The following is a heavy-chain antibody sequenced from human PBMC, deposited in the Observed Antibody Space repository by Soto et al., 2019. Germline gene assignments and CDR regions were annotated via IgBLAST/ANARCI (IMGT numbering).Heavy chain of an antibody. CDR1: GGSVSTGSYY. J-gene: IGHJ4*02. CDR3: ARGGGYSGYDYATFVY. D-gene: IGHD5-12*01. V-gene: IGHV4-61*01. CDR2: IYYSGST. Sequence: SETLSLTCTVSGGSVSTGSYYWSWIRQPPGKGLEWIGYIYYSGSTNYNPSLKSRVTISVGTSKNQFSLKLSAVTAADTAMYYCARGGGYSGYDYATFVYWGQGTLVTVSS.